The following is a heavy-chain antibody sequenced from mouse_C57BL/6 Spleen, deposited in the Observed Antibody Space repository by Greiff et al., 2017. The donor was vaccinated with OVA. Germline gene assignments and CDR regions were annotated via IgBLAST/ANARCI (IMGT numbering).Heavy chain of an antibody. CDR1: GYTFTSYW. J-gene: IGHJ2*01. CDR3: ARSRPPDY. Sequence: VQLQQPGAELVKPGASVKLSCKASGYTFTSYWMQWVKQRPGQGLEWIGEIDPSDSYTNYNQKFKGKATLTVDTSSSTAYMQLSSLTSEDAAVYYCARSRPPDYWGQGTTLTVSS. D-gene: IGHD6-1*01. V-gene: IGHV1-50*01. CDR2: IDPSDSYT.